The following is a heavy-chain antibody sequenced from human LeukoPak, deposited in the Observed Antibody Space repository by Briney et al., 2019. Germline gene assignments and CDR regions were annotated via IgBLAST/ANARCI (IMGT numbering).Heavy chain of an antibody. CDR1: GFTFGNFA. CDR3: AKVLWGDVNYYDS. D-gene: IGHD2-21*01. CDR2: IRYDGTHT. J-gene: IGHJ4*02. V-gene: IGHV3-30*02. Sequence: GGSLRLSCAASGFTFGNFALHWVRQAPGKGLEWVAFIRYDGTHTLYTNSAKGRFTISRDNSKSTLFLEMSSLRGEDTGVYFCAKVLWGDVNYYDSWGQGTLVTVSS.